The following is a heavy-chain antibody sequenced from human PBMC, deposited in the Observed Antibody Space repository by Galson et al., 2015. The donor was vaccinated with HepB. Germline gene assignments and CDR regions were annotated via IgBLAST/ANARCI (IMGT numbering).Heavy chain of an antibody. CDR2: ISYDGSNK. CDR3: AKGIERSSYYYYGMDV. V-gene: IGHV3-30-3*01. Sequence: SLRLSCAASGFTFSSYAMHWVRQAPGKGLEWVAVISYDGSNKYYADSVKGRFTISRDNSKNTLYLQMNSLRAEDTAVYYCAKGIERSSYYYYGMDVWGQGTTVTVSS. D-gene: IGHD5-18*01. CDR1: GFTFSSYA. J-gene: IGHJ6*02.